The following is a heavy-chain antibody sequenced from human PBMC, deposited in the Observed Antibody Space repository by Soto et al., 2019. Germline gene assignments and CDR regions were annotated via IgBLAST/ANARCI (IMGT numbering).Heavy chain of an antibody. CDR2: ISSAGAYM. CDR3: RREEYGD. Sequence: EVQLVESGGGLVKPGGSLRLSCTASGFTFSSYTLSWVRQAPGKGLAWVSYISSAGAYMVFADSVKGRFPISRDNAKNSVYLQLSSLRAEDSAVYYCRREEYGDWGQGTLVTVSS. V-gene: IGHV3-21*03. D-gene: IGHD1-26*01. CDR1: GFTFSSYT. J-gene: IGHJ4*02.